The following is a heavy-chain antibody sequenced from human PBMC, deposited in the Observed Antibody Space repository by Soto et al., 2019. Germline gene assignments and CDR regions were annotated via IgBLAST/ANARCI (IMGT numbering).Heavy chain of an antibody. V-gene: IGHV3-21*01. Sequence: GGSLRLSCAASGFTFSIYSMNWVRKAPGKGLEWVSSISSSSSQIYYADSLKGRSTISRDNDKNSLYLQMNSLRSEDTAVYYCASLPLVVVAAGAVNYWGQGTLVTVSS. D-gene: IGHD2-15*01. CDR3: ASLPLVVVAAGAVNY. CDR1: GFTFSIYS. J-gene: IGHJ4*02. CDR2: ISSSSSQI.